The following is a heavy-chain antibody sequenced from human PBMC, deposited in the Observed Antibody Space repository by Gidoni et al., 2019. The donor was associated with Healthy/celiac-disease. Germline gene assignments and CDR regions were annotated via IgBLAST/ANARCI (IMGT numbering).Heavy chain of an antibody. CDR1: GCTFSSYS. CDR3: ARVENDFWSVGP. D-gene: IGHD3-3*01. V-gene: IGHV3-48*02. J-gene: IGHJ5*02. CDR2: ISSSSSTI. Sequence: EVQLVESGGGLVQPGGSLRLSCAASGCTFSSYSMNWVGQAPGKGLEWVSYISSSSSTIYYADSVKGRFTISRDNAKNSLYLQMNSLRDEDTAVYYCARVENDFWSVGPWGQGTLVTVSS.